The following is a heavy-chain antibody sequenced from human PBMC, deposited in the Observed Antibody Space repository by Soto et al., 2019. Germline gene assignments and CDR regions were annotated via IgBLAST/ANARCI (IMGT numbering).Heavy chain of an antibody. CDR2: ISSSSSYT. J-gene: IGHJ3*02. CDR3: ARDEGYYYDSSGSKHDAFDI. CDR1: GFTFSDYY. D-gene: IGHD3-22*01. Sequence: QVQLVESGGGLVKPGGSLRLSCAASGFTFSDYYMSWIRQAPGKGLEWVSYISSSSSYTNYADSVKGRFTISRDNAKNSLYLQRNSLRAEDTAVYYCARDEGYYYDSSGSKHDAFDIWGQGTMVTVSS. V-gene: IGHV3-11*05.